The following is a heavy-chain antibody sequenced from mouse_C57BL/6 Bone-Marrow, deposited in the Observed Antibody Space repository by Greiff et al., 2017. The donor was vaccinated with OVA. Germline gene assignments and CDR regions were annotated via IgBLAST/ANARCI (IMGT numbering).Heavy chain of an antibody. CDR2: IYPRDGST. CDR1: GYTFTDHP. D-gene: IGHD1-1*01. CDR3: ARPDGSSPWFAY. J-gene: IGHJ3*01. Sequence: QVQLQQSDAELVKPGASVKISCKVSGYTFTDHPIHWMKQRPEQGLEWIGYIYPRDGSTKYNEKFKGTATLTADKSSSTAYMQINSLTSVDSAVYFVARPDGSSPWFAYWGQGTLVTVSA. V-gene: IGHV1-78*01.